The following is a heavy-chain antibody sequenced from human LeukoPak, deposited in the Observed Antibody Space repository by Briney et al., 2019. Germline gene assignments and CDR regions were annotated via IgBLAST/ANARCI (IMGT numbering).Heavy chain of an antibody. CDR2: INPNSGGT. CDR1: GYTFTCYY. CDR3: ASGYYDSSGYYYGGWFDP. Sequence: ASVKVSCKASGYTFTCYYMHWVRQAPGQGLEWMGWINPNSGGTNYAQKFQGRVTMTRDTSISTAYMELSRLRSDDTAVYYCASGYYDSSGYYYGGWFDPWGQGTLVTVSS. D-gene: IGHD3-22*01. V-gene: IGHV1-2*02. J-gene: IGHJ5*02.